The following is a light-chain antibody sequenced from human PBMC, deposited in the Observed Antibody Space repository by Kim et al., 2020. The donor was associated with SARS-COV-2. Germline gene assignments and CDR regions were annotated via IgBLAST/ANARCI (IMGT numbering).Light chain of an antibody. CDR3: QQYSGTLAT. Sequence: DIQMTQSPPSLSASMGERVTMTCRASQHIRDSLAWYQQKPGRAPNLLGFSATRLASGVPSRFSASASETEYTLTISSLQPEDFAIYYCQQYSGTLATFGQGTKVEIK. CDR1: QHIRDS. J-gene: IGKJ1*01. V-gene: IGKV1-NL1*01. CDR2: SAT.